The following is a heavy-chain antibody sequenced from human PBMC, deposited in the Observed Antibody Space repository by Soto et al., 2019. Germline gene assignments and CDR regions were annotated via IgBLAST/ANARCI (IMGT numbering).Heavy chain of an antibody. CDR1: GFTFSSYG. CDR3: ASHRSTVVTTPFDY. Sequence: GGSLRLSCAASGFTFSSYGMHWVRQAPGKGLEWVAVIWYDGSNKYYADSVKGRFTISRDNSKNTLYLQMNSLRAEDTAVYYCASHRSTVVTTPFDYWGQGTLVTV. D-gene: IGHD4-17*01. V-gene: IGHV3-33*01. J-gene: IGHJ4*02. CDR2: IWYDGSNK.